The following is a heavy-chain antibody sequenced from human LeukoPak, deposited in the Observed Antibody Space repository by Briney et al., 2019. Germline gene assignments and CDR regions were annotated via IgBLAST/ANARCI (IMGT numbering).Heavy chain of an antibody. D-gene: IGHD3-22*01. CDR3: ASYDRGAFDI. Sequence: TSETLSLTCTVSGGSISSSSYYWGWIRQPPGKGLEWIGSIYHSGSTYYNPSLKSRVTISVDTSKNQFSLKLSSVTAADTAVYYCASYDRGAFDIWGQGTMVTVSS. J-gene: IGHJ3*02. V-gene: IGHV4-39*07. CDR2: IYHSGST. CDR1: GGSISSSSYY.